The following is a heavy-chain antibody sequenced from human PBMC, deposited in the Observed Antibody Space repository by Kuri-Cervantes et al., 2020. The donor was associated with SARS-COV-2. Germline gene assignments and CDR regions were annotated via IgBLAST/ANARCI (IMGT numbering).Heavy chain of an antibody. Sequence: GESLKISCAASGFTFSSYVMTWARQPPGKGLEWVSGISGGGSNAYYADSVKGRFTISRDNSKNTLYLQMNSLRAEDTAVYFCAKVMGRNTMVRGKNPDALDFWGQGTMVTVSS. CDR1: GFTFSSYV. D-gene: IGHD3-10*01. J-gene: IGHJ3*01. V-gene: IGHV3-23*01. CDR3: AKVMGRNTMVRGKNPDALDF. CDR2: ISGGGSNA.